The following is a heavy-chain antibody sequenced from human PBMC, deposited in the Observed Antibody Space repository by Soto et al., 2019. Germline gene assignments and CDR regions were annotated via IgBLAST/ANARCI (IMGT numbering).Heavy chain of an antibody. D-gene: IGHD1-26*01. J-gene: IGHJ6*02. CDR1: GGTFSSYA. CDR2: IIPIFGTA. Sequence: GASVKVSCKASGGTFSSYAISWVRQAPGQGLEWMGGIIPIFGTANYAQKFQGRVTITADESTSTAYMELSSLRSEDTAVYYCASRPYYPYYYYGMDVWGQGTTVTVSS. V-gene: IGHV1-69*13. CDR3: ASRPYYPYYYYGMDV.